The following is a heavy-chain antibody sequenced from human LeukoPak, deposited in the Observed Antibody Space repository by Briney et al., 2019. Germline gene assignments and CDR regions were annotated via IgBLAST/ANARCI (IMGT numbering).Heavy chain of an antibody. D-gene: IGHD6-6*01. CDR3: AGSRAYSSCPFDY. CDR2: MYYSGST. CDR1: GGSINSYY. J-gene: IGHJ4*02. Sequence: PSETLSLTCTVSGGSINSYYWSWIRQPPGKGLEWIGCMYYSGSTNYSPSLKSRVTISLDTSKNQFSLKLRSVTAADTAVYYCAGSRAYSSCPFDYWGQGTLVTVSS. V-gene: IGHV4-59*01.